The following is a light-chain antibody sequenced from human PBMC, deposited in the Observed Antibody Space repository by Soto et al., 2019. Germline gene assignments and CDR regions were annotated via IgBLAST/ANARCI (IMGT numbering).Light chain of an antibody. Sequence: QPVLTQSPSASASLGASVKLTCTLSSGHSSYAIAWHQQQPEKGPRYLMKLNSDGSHNKGDGIPDRFSGSRSGAERYLTISRLQSEDEADYYCQTWGTGIRVFGGGTKLTVL. CDR3: QTWGTGIRV. V-gene: IGLV4-69*01. CDR2: LNSDGSH. CDR1: SGHSSYA. J-gene: IGLJ2*01.